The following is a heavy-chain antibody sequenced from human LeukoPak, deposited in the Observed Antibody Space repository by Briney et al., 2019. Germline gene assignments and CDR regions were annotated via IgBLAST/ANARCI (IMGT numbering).Heavy chain of an antibody. J-gene: IGHJ5*02. D-gene: IGHD4-17*01. CDR2: ISDSGST. CDR1: GGSINGYF. CDR3: ARVFRGAVTSNWFDP. V-gene: IGHV4-59*01. Sequence: SETLSLTSTVSGGSINGYFWTWIRQPPGKGLEWIGYISDSGSTNYNPSLKSRVTLSVDSSNTEFSLRLNSVTAADTAVYYCARVFRGAVTSNWFDPCGQGTPVTVSS.